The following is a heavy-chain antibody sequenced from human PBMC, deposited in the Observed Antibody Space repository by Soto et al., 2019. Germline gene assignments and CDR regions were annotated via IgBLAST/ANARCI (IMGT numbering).Heavy chain of an antibody. CDR1: GVTCSSYS. V-gene: IGHV3-21*01. CDR2: ISSSSSYI. CDR3: ARDVTTFTPFDY. J-gene: IGHJ4*02. D-gene: IGHD4-4*01. Sequence: LLRVSCGAAGVTCSSYSMNWVRQAPGKGLEWVSSISSSSSYIYYADSVKGRFTISRDNAKNSLYLQMNSLRAEDTAVYYCARDVTTFTPFDYWGQGTLVTVSS.